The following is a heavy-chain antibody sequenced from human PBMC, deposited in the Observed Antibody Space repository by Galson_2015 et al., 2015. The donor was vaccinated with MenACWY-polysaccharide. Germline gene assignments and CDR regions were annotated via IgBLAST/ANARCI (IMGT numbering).Heavy chain of an antibody. CDR3: ARGNYDILTGNYAFDY. J-gene: IGHJ4*02. Sequence: TLSLTCTVSGGSISSGGYYWSWIRQSAGKGLEWIGRMSFSGGSNYTPSLKSRVTISIDTSKNQFSLSLSSVTAADTAVYYCARGNYDILTGNYAFDYWGQGTLITVSS. V-gene: IGHV4-61*02. CDR1: GGSISSGGYY. D-gene: IGHD3-9*01. CDR2: MSFSGGS.